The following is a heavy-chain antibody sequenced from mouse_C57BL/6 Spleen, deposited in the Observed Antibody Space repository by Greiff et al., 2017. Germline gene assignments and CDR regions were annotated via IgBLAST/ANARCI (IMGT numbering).Heavy chain of an antibody. CDR3: ARSEDYDVWYFDY. V-gene: IGHV1-81*01. D-gene: IGHD2-4*01. Sequence: QVQLKQSGAELARPGASVKLSCKASGYTFTSYGISWVKQRTGQGLEWIGEIYPRSGNTYYNEKFKGKATLTADKSSSTAYMELRSLTSDDSAVYFCARSEDYDVWYFDYWGQGTTLTVSS. CDR2: IYPRSGNT. J-gene: IGHJ2*01. CDR1: GYTFTSYG.